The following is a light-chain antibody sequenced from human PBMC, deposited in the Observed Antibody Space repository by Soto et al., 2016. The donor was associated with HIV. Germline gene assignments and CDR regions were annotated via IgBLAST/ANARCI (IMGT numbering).Light chain of an antibody. CDR2: LGS. V-gene: IGKV2-28*01. CDR1: QSLLHSNGYNY. Sequence: DIVVTQSPLSLPVTPGEPASISCRSSQSLLHSNGYNYLNWYLQKPGQSPQLLIYLGSNRASGVPDRFSGSGSGTDFTLKISRVGAEDVGIYYCMQALQTPYTFGQGTKLEIK. J-gene: IGKJ2*01. CDR3: MQALQTPYT.